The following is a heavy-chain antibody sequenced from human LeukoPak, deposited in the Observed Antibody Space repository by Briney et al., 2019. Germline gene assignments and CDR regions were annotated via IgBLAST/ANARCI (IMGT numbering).Heavy chain of an antibody. CDR1: GFAFSVYA. Sequence: PGGSLRLSCTAAGFAFSVYAMSWLRQPPGERLESVSTINANSGTTSYAASVRGRFTISRDNSKNTLYLQLNTLRADDTATYYCAKPISGGLAVTADWFHPWGQGTLVVVSS. D-gene: IGHD6-19*01. CDR3: AKPISGGLAVTADWFHP. J-gene: IGHJ5*01. V-gene: IGHV3-23*01. CDR2: INANSGTT.